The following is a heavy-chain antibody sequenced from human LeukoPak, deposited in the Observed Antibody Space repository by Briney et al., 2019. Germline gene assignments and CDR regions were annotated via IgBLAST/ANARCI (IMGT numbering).Heavy chain of an antibody. V-gene: IGHV3-48*03. CDR2: ISSGGTI. J-gene: IGHJ4*02. Sequence: GGSLRLSCAASGFTFGLYEMNWVRQAPGKGLEWVSYISSGGTIYYADSVKGRFTISRDNAKNSLYLQMNSLRVEDTAVYYCARGRTGSYYSDYWGQGTLVTVSS. D-gene: IGHD3-10*01. CDR1: GFTFGLYE. CDR3: ARGRTGSYYSDY.